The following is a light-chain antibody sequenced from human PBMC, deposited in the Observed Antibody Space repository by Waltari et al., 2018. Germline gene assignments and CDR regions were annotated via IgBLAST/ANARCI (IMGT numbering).Light chain of an antibody. Sequence: QSLLTQPPSVSGPPGQTLTLSSFGTHPNIGRNSVFCYQQLPGTAPKLLIYRDDQRPSGVPDRFSGSKSGTSASLAIRGLRSEDEADYYCAAWDDSLSVSYVFGSGTKVTV. CDR3: AAWDDSLSVSYV. V-gene: IGLV1-47*01. CDR2: RDD. CDR1: HPNIGRNS. J-gene: IGLJ1*01.